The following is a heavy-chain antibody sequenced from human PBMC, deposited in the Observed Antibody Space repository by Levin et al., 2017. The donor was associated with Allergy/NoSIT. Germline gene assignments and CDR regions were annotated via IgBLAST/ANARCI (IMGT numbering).Heavy chain of an antibody. V-gene: IGHV3-9*01. J-gene: IGHJ3*02. D-gene: IGHD3-16*01. Sequence: SCAASGFTFDDYAMHWVRQAPGKGLEWVSGISWNSGSIGYADSVKGRFTISRDNAKNSLYLQMNSLRAEDTALYYCAKDINLGVNRDAFDIWGQGTMVTVSS. CDR3: AKDINLGVNRDAFDI. CDR1: GFTFDDYA. CDR2: ISWNSGSI.